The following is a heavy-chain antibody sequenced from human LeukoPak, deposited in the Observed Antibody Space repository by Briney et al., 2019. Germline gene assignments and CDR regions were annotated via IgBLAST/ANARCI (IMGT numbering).Heavy chain of an antibody. D-gene: IGHD6-19*01. Sequence: PGGSLTLSCAASGFTFTNFGMHWVRHAPGKGLEWVTFISYDGSDKSYTDSVKGRFTISRENSKNTLYLQMNSLRGDDTVVYYCARVISSGWSLEYWGQGTLVTVSS. CDR2: ISYDGSDK. J-gene: IGHJ4*02. CDR1: GFTFTNFG. V-gene: IGHV3-30*19. CDR3: ARVISSGWSLEY.